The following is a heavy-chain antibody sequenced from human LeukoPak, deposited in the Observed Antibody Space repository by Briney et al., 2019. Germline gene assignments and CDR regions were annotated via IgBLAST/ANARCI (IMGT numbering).Heavy chain of an antibody. V-gene: IGHV3-23*01. CDR3: AKGEYGSGSSPDAFDI. Sequence: GGSLRLSCAASGFTFSSYAMSWVRQAPGKGLEWVSAISGSGGSTYYADSVKGRFTISRDNSKNTLYLQMNSLRAEDTAVYYCAKGEYGSGSSPDAFDIWGQGTMVTVSS. CDR2: ISGSGGST. J-gene: IGHJ3*02. D-gene: IGHD3-10*01. CDR1: GFTFSSYA.